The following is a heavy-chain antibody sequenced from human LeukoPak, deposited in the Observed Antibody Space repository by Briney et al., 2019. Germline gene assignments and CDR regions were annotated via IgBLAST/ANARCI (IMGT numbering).Heavy chain of an antibody. Sequence: PSETLSLTCTVSGGSISSGGYYWSWIRQPAGKGLEWIGRIYSSGSTNYNPSLKSRVTISVDTSKNQFSLKLSSVTAADTAVYYCARAYCSGGSCYSYYSSYMDVWSKGTTVTVSS. CDR1: GGSISSGGYY. J-gene: IGHJ6*03. V-gene: IGHV4-61*02. D-gene: IGHD2-15*01. CDR3: ARAYCSGGSCYSYYSSYMDV. CDR2: IYSSGST.